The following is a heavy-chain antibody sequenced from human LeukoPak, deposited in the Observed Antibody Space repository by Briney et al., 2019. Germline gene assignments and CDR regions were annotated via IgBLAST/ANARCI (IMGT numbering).Heavy chain of an antibody. CDR1: GGTFSSYA. D-gene: IGHD3-22*01. Sequence: SVKVSCKASGGTFSSYAISWVRQAPGQGLEWMGRIIPILGIANYAQKFQGRVTITADKSTSTAYMELSSLRSEDTAVYYCARTDYDSSGYYYRVFVYWGQGTLVTVSS. J-gene: IGHJ4*02. CDR2: IIPILGIA. CDR3: ARTDYDSSGYYYRVFVY. V-gene: IGHV1-69*04.